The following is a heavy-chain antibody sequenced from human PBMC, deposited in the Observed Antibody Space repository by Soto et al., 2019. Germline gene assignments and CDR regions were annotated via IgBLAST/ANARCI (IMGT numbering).Heavy chain of an antibody. CDR2: ISSSSSTI. Sequence: EVQLVESGGGLVQPGGSLRLSCAASGFTFSSYSMNWVRQAPGKGLEWVSYISSSSSTIYYADSVKGRFTISRDNAKNSLYLQMNSPRAEGTAVYYCARGPYYYDSSGPWGSSDLGGRGTLVTVSS. CDR3: ARGPYYYDSSGPWGSSDL. CDR1: GFTFSSYS. D-gene: IGHD3-22*01. V-gene: IGHV3-48*01. J-gene: IGHJ2*01.